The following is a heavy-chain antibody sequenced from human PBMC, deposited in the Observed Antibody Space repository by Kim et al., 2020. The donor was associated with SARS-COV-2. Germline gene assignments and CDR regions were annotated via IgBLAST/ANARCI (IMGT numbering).Heavy chain of an antibody. V-gene: IGHV4-31*03. J-gene: IGHJ3*02. CDR1: GGSISSGGYY. CDR3: ARARGYTMIVVVIGAFDI. Sequence: SETLSLTCTVSGGSISSGGYYWSWIRQHPGKGLVWIGYIYYSGSTYYNPSLKSRVTISVYTSKNQFSLKLSSVTAADTAVYYCARARGYTMIVVVIGAFDIWGQGTMVTVSS. CDR2: IYYSGST. D-gene: IGHD3-22*01.